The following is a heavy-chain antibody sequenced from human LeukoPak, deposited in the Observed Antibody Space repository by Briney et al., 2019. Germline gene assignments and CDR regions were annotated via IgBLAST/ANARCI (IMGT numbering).Heavy chain of an antibody. V-gene: IGHV4-39*07. Sequence: SETLSLTCTVSGGSFNSYSYYWGWVRQPPGKGLEWIGSIYYSGNTYYNPSLKSRVTISVDMSKNQFSLKLISVTAADTAVYYCARVLWLMDYYYYMDVWGKGTTVTVSS. CDR3: ARVLWLMDYYYYMDV. CDR2: IYYSGNT. D-gene: IGHD5-18*01. CDR1: GGSFNSYSYY. J-gene: IGHJ6*03.